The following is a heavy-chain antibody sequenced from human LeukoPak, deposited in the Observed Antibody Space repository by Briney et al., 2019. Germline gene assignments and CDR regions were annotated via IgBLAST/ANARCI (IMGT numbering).Heavy chain of an antibody. V-gene: IGHV1-2*02. J-gene: IGHJ4*02. CDR3: ARMKYSGYDYGY. CDR2: INPNSGGT. D-gene: IGHD5-12*01. Sequence: ASLKVSCKASGYTFTDYNMHWVRQAPGQGLEWMGWINPNSGGTKYAQKFQGRVTMTRDTSTSTDYMDLSRLTSDDTAVYYCARMKYSGYDYGYWGQGTLVTVSS. CDR1: GYTFTDYN.